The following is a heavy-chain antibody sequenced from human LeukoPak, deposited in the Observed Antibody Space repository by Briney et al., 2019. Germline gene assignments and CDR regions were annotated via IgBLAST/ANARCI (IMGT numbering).Heavy chain of an antibody. J-gene: IGHJ4*02. CDR1: GFTFSSFA. CDR2: IGAGGTYT. CDR3: AKDGYSGYGYYFDY. Sequence: PGGSLRLSCAASGFTFSSFAMGWVRQAPGKGLEWVSAIGAGGTYTYYADSVKGRFTISRDNSKNTLYLQMNSLRAEDTAPYYCAKDGYSGYGYYFDYWGQGTLVTVSS. V-gene: IGHV3-23*01. D-gene: IGHD5-12*01.